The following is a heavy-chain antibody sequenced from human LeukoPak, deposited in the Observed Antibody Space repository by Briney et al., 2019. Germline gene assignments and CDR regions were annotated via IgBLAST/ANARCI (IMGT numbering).Heavy chain of an antibody. D-gene: IGHD6-6*01. V-gene: IGHV1-8*01. CDR2: MNPNSGNT. CDR1: GYTFTSYD. Sequence: ASVKVSCKASGYTFTSYDINWVRRATGQGLEWMGWMNPNSGNTGYAQKFQGRVTMTRNTSISTAYMELSSLRSEDTAVYYCARGRSIAARWGYYFDYWGQGTLVTVSS. CDR3: ARGRSIAARWGYYFDY. J-gene: IGHJ4*02.